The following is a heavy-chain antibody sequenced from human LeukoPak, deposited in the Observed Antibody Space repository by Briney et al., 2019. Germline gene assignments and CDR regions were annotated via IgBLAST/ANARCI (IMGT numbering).Heavy chain of an antibody. V-gene: IGHV4-39*07. CDR3: ARYAFVVVPAAVAYYFDY. Sequence: PSETLSLTCTVSGGSISSSSYYWGWIRQPPGKGLEWIGSIYYSGSTYYNPSLKSRVTISVGTSKNQFSLKLSSVTAADTAVYYCARYAFVVVPAAVAYYFDYWGQGTLVTVSS. CDR1: GGSISSSSYY. D-gene: IGHD2-2*01. J-gene: IGHJ4*02. CDR2: IYYSGST.